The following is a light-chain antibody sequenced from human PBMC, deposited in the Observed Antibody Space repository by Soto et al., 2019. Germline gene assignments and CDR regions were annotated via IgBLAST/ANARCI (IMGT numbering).Light chain of an antibody. J-gene: IGLJ1*01. CDR1: SSNIGSSY. Sequence: QSVLTQPPSTSGTPGQRVTISCSGSSSNIGSSYVFWFQHLPGTAPKLFMYNNNERPSGVPERVSASKSGTSASLAISGLRSEDEADYYCAAWDDRVSAYVFGTGTKATVL. CDR2: NNN. CDR3: AAWDDRVSAYV. V-gene: IGLV1-47*02.